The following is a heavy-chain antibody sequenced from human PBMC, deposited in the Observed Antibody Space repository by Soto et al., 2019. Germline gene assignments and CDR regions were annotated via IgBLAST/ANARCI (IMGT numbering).Heavy chain of an antibody. D-gene: IGHD6-13*01. CDR3: ARLLSYSSSWYYFDN. V-gene: IGHV4-30-4*08. Sequence: SETLSLTCPVSGGSISSGDYYWSWIRQHPGKGLEWIGYIYYSGSTYYNPSLKSRVTISLETSKSQFSLRLSSVTAADTAVYYCARLLSYSSSWYYFDNWGQGTLVTVSS. J-gene: IGHJ4*02. CDR1: GGSISSGDYY. CDR2: IYYSGST.